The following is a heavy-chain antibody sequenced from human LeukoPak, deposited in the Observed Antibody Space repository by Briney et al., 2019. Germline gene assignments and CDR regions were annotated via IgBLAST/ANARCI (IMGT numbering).Heavy chain of an antibody. V-gene: IGHV3-23*01. Sequence: PGGSLRLSYAASGFTFSSYAISWVRQAPGKGLEWVSAISGSGGSTYYADSVKGRFTISRDNSKNTLYLQMNSLRAEDTAVYYCAKGRGGSGSYYLDYDYWGRGTLVTVSS. D-gene: IGHD3-10*01. CDR2: ISGSGGST. J-gene: IGHJ4*02. CDR1: GFTFSSYA. CDR3: AKGRGGSGSYYLDYDY.